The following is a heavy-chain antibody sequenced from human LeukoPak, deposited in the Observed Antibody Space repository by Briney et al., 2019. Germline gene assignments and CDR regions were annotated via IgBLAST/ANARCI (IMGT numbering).Heavy chain of an antibody. J-gene: IGHJ4*02. CDR1: GFTFSSYA. CDR2: ISGSGGST. Sequence: GGSLRLSCAASGFTFSSYAMSWVRQAPGKGLEWVSAISGSGGSTYYADSVKGRFTISRDNSKNTLYLQMNSPRAEDTAVYYCAKAGRYSSGWYNYFDYWGQGTPVTVSS. D-gene: IGHD6-19*01. CDR3: AKAGRYSSGWYNYFDY. V-gene: IGHV3-23*01.